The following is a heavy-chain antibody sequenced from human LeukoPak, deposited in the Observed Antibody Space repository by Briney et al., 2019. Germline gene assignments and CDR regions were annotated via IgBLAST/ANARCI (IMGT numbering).Heavy chain of an antibody. CDR2: IYYSGST. Sequence: PSETLSLTCTVSGGSISSGDYYWSWIRQPPGKGLEWIEYIYYSGSTYYNPSLKSRVTISVDTSKNQFSLKLSSVTAADTAVYYCARDPYCSSTSCSWLWGQGTLVTVSS. CDR1: GGSISSGDYY. J-gene: IGHJ4*02. CDR3: ARDPYCSSTSCSWL. D-gene: IGHD2-2*01. V-gene: IGHV4-30-4*08.